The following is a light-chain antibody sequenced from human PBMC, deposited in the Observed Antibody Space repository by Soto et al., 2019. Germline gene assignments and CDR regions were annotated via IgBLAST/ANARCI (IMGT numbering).Light chain of an antibody. CDR1: SSDVGGYNY. CDR3: SSSTSSSTPYV. J-gene: IGLJ1*01. CDR2: EVS. V-gene: IGLV2-14*01. Sequence: QSVVTQPASVSGSPGQSITISCTGTSSDVGGYNYVSWYQQHPGKAPKLMIYEVSNRPSGVSNRFSGSKSGNTASLTISGLQAEDEADYYCSSSTSSSTPYVFGTGTKVTVL.